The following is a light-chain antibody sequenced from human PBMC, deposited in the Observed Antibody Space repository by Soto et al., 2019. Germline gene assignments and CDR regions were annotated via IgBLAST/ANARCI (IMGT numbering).Light chain of an antibody. Sequence: DDVMNKCTISLPDTLGRPASIYCMSDLSLVYHDLNTCLDWFQQRPGQSPRRLIYNVSNWDSGVPARFSGSGSGTDFTLKISRVEAEDVGVYYCMQDTHWPLTFGQGTRLEIK. J-gene: IGKJ5*01. CDR1: LSLVYHDLNTC. V-gene: IGKV2D-30*01. CDR3: MQDTHWPLT. CDR2: NVS.